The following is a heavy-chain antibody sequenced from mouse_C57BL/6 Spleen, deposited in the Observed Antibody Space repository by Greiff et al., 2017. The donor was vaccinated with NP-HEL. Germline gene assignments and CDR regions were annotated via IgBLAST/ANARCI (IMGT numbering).Heavy chain of an antibody. V-gene: IGHV1-74*01. CDR3: AIKPPYDYDEGYFDY. J-gene: IGHJ2*01. Sequence: QVQLQQPGAELVKPGASVQVSCKASGYTFTSYWMHWVKQRPVQGLEWIGSLHPSASDTNYNQKFKGKATLTVDKSSSTAYMQLSSLTSEDSAVYYCAIKPPYDYDEGYFDYWGQGTTLTVSS. D-gene: IGHD2-4*01. CDR2: LHPSASDT. CDR1: GYTFTSYW.